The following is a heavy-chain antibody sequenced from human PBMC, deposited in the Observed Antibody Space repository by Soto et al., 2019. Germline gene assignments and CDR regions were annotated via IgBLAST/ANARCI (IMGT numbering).Heavy chain of an antibody. CDR1: GFTFSSYG. CDR3: AKIEQDQSWYYFDY. Sequence: QVPLVESGGGVVQPGRSLRLSCAASGFTFSSYGMHWVRQAPGKGLEWVAVISYAGSNKYYADSVKGRFTISRDNSKNAMDLRMNSLRAEDTVVYYCAKIEQDQSWYYFDYWGQGTLVTVSS. J-gene: IGHJ4*02. D-gene: IGHD2-15*01. V-gene: IGHV3-30*18. CDR2: ISYAGSNK.